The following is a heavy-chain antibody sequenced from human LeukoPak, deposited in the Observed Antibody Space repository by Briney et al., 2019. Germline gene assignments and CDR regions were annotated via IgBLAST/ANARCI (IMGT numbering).Heavy chain of an antibody. D-gene: IGHD4-11*01. V-gene: IGHV3-53*01. CDR2: IYSGGSS. CDR1: GFTVSSNS. Sequence: GGSLRLSCAASGFTVSSNSMNWVRQAPGKGLEWVSVIYSGGSSSYADSVRGRFTISRDNSKNTLYLQMNSLRAEDTAVYYCASRATVTTDRFWFDPWGQGTLVTVSS. J-gene: IGHJ5*02. CDR3: ASRATVTTDRFWFDP.